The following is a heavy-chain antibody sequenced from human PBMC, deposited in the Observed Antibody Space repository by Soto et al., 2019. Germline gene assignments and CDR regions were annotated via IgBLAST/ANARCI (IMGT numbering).Heavy chain of an antibody. J-gene: IGHJ4*02. V-gene: IGHV4-59*01. CDR2: RYYSGNT. Sequence: NPSETLSLTCTVSGGSISPFYWSWVRQPPGKGLEWIGYRYYSGNTNYNPSLKSRVTISVDASKNQVSLRLTSVTAADTAVYYCARVGGVAARTFDYWGQGTVVTVSS. CDR1: GGSISPFY. CDR3: ARVGGVAARTFDY. D-gene: IGHD2-15*01.